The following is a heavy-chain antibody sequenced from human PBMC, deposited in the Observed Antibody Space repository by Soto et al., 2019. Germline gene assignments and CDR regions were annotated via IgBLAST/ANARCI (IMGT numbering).Heavy chain of an antibody. CDR1: GFTISVYY. CDR2: TRNKVNSYTT. CDR3: ARWGRTDWRYFDS. Sequence: EVQLVESRGGLVQPGGSLRLSCAATGFTISVYYIDWVRQAPGMGLEWVARTRNKVNSYTTEYAASVKGRFTISRDGSENSVHLQMNSLKTEDTAVYYCARWGRTDWRYFDSCGQGTLVTVSS. V-gene: IGHV3-72*01. J-gene: IGHJ4*02. D-gene: IGHD1-1*01.